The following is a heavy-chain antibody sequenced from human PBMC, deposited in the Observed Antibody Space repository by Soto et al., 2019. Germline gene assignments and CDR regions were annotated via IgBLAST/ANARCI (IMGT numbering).Heavy chain of an antibody. D-gene: IGHD6-13*01. Sequence: GASVKVSCKASGYTFTSYGISWVRQAPGQGLEWMGWISAYNGNTNYAQKLQGRVTMTTDTSTSTAYMELRSLRSDDTAVYYCARPLAAGGAYYYYGMDVWGQGTTVTVSS. J-gene: IGHJ6*02. CDR1: GYTFTSYG. V-gene: IGHV1-18*01. CDR2: ISAYNGNT. CDR3: ARPLAAGGAYYYYGMDV.